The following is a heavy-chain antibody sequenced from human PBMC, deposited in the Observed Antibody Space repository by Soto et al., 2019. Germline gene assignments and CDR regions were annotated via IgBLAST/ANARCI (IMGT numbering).Heavy chain of an antibody. CDR3: AKDRSDDYVWGSYRSSSGFDY. V-gene: IGHV3-23*01. CDR1: GVTFSSYA. J-gene: IGHJ4*02. D-gene: IGHD3-16*02. Sequence: GSLRLSCAASGVTFSSYAMSWVRQAPGKGLEWVSAISGSGGSTYYADSVKGRFTISRDNSKNTLYLQMNSLRAEDTAVYYCAKDRSDDYVWGSYRSSSGFDYWGQGTLVTVSS. CDR2: ISGSGGST.